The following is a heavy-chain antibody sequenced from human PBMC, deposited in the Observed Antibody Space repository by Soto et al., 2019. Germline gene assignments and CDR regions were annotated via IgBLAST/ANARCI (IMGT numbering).Heavy chain of an antibody. V-gene: IGHV3-53*01. Sequence: WGSLRLSCVASRFTVSSNYMSWVRQAPGKGLEWVSIIYSGGSTDYADSVKGRFTISRDRPKNTLYLQMNSLRAEDTAVYYCARDSSGYGMDVWGQGTTVTVPS. CDR2: IYSGGST. CDR3: ARDSSGYGMDV. J-gene: IGHJ6*02. D-gene: IGHD3-22*01. CDR1: RFTVSSNY.